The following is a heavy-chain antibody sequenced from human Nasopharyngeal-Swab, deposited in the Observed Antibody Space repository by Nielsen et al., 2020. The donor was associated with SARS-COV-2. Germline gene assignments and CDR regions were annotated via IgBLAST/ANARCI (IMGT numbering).Heavy chain of an antibody. CDR1: GYSFTSND. J-gene: IGHJ6*02. D-gene: IGHD3-16*02. V-gene: IGHV1-8*01. CDR3: ARSAGYYDCVWGSYRQSGIDV. Sequence: ASVKVSCKASGYSFTSNDMNWVRQATGQGLEWMGWLNPNSGNTGYAQKFQGRVNMTRNTSISTAYMELSSLRSEDTAVYYCARSAGYYDCVWGSYRQSGIDVWGQGTAVTVTS. CDR2: LNPNSGNT.